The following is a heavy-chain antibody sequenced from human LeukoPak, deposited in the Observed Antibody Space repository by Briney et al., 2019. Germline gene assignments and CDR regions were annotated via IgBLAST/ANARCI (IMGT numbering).Heavy chain of an antibody. D-gene: IGHD3-22*01. Sequence: ASVKVSFKASGYTFTDYYIHWVRQAPGQGLERMGWINPNSGGTNSAQKFQGRVTMTKDTSISTAYMEMRSLRSDDTAVYYCARPYDSSGYYNYYFDNWGQGTLVTVSS. CDR3: ARPYDSSGYYNYYFDN. V-gene: IGHV1-2*02. CDR2: INPNSGGT. CDR1: GYTFTDYY. J-gene: IGHJ4*02.